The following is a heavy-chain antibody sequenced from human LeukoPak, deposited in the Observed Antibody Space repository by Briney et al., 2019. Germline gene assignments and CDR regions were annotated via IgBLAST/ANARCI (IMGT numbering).Heavy chain of an antibody. CDR2: IKSKTDGGTT. V-gene: IGHV3-15*01. D-gene: IGHD5-18*01. CDR3: TTYTVGGQLWYTGNDY. Sequence: GGSLRLSCAASGFTFSNAWMSWVRQAPGKGLEWVGRIKSKTDGGTTDYAAPVKGRFTISRDDSKNTLYLQMNSLKTEDTAVYYCTTYTVGGQLWYTGNDYWGQGTLVTVSS. J-gene: IGHJ4*02. CDR1: GFTFSNAW.